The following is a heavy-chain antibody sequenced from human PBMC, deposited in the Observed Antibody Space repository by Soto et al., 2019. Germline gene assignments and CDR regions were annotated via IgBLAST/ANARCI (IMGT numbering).Heavy chain of an antibody. J-gene: IGHJ5*01. CDR2: IHSSGRT. CDR3: ARRAATTYDHWLDS. CDR1: GDSISSYY. Sequence: QVQLHESGPGLLKPSETLSLTCAVSGDSISSYYWSWIRQPPGKGLEWIVYIHSSGRTTSNPSLKWRVSILQYTSNGQAPVDLGSVTAADTAVYYCARRAATTYDHWLDSWGQGIPVTVSS. D-gene: IGHD2-15*01. V-gene: IGHV4-59*08.